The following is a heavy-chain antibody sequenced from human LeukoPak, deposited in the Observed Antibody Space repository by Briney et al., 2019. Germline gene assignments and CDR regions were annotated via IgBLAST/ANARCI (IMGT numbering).Heavy chain of an antibody. J-gene: IGHJ6*03. CDR3: ASPDSRITGTGPYYYYMDV. CDR2: ISYDGSNK. Sequence: SGRSLRLSCAASGFTFSSYAMHWVRQAPGKGLEWVAVISYDGSNKYYADSVKGRFTISRDNSKNTLYLQMNSLRAEDTAVYYCASPDSRITGTGPYYYYMDVWGKGTTVTVSS. V-gene: IGHV3-30*01. CDR1: GFTFSSYA. D-gene: IGHD1-20*01.